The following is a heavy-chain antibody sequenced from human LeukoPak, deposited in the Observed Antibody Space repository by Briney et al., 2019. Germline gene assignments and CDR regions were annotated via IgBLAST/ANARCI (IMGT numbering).Heavy chain of an antibody. CDR2: IYYSGST. V-gene: IGHV4-39*07. CDR3: ARGRYYFDY. J-gene: IGHJ4*02. Sequence: SETLSLTCTVSGGSISSSSYYWGWIRQPPGKGLEWIGSIYYSGSTYYNPSLKSRVTISVDTSKNQFSLKLSSVTAADTAVYCCARGRYYFDYWGQGTLVTVSS. CDR1: GGSISSSSYY.